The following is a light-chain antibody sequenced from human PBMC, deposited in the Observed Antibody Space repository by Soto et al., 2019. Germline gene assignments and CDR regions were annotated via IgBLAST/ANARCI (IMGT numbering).Light chain of an antibody. CDR2: AAS. J-gene: IGKJ1*01. V-gene: IGKV1D-8*01. CDR1: QGISSY. CDR3: EQYYSFPRT. Sequence: IQMTQSPYSLSASTGDRVTISCRMSQGISSYLAWYQQKPGKAPELLIYAASTLQSGVPSRFSGSGSPPDFTLPISSMQYEDSAHYYCEQYYSFPRTLGQGTKVDMK.